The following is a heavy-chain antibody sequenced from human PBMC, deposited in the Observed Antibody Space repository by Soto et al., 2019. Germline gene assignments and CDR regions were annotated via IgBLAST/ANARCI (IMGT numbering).Heavy chain of an antibody. CDR2: IYYSGST. D-gene: IGHD6-13*01. Sequence: PLSLTCTFSGGSISSGDYYWSWIRQPPGKGLEWIGYIYYSGSTYYNPSHKSRVTISVDTSKNQFSLKLSSVTAADTAVYYCARDHRQQLVVDPWGQGTLVTVSS. CDR3: ARDHRQQLVVDP. V-gene: IGHV4-30-4*01. CDR1: GGSISSGDYY. J-gene: IGHJ5*02.